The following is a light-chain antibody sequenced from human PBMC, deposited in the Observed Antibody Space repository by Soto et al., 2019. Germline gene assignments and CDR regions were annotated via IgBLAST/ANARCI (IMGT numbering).Light chain of an antibody. CDR2: RTS. CDR3: HHYGSSPLT. J-gene: IGKJ5*01. V-gene: IGKV3-20*01. Sequence: EIVLTQSPGTLSLSPGERATLSCRASQSVSSNLAWYQQKPGQAPRLLMFRTSSRATGFPARFSGSGSGTDFTLTISRLEPEDFAVYYCHHYGSSPLTFGQGTRLEIK. CDR1: QSVSSN.